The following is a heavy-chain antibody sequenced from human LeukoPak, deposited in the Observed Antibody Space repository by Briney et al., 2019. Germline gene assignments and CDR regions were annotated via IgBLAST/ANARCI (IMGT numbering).Heavy chain of an antibody. V-gene: IGHV4-38-2*02. D-gene: IGHD3-22*01. CDR1: GYSISSGYF. Sequence: NTSETLSLTCTVSGYSISSGYFWGWIRQPPGKGLEWIGSIYHSGSTYYNPSLKSRVTISVDTSKNQFSLKLSSVTAADTAVYYCATAENYYDSSGPSPLIYWGQGTLVTVSS. CDR2: IYHSGST. CDR3: ATAENYYDSSGPSPLIY. J-gene: IGHJ4*02.